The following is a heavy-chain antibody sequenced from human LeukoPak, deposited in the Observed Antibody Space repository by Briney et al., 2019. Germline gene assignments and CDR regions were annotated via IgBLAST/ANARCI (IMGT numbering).Heavy chain of an antibody. D-gene: IGHD3-22*01. J-gene: IGHJ4*02. CDR1: GGSINYYY. V-gene: IGHV4-59*01. CDR3: ARVTYYYDRHFDY. CDR2: IYYSGST. Sequence: SETLSLTCTASGGSINYYYWMWIRQPPGKGLEWIGYIYYSGSTNYNPSLKSRVAISVDTSKNQFSLKLSSVTAADTAVYYCARVTYYYDRHFDYWGQGTLVTVSS.